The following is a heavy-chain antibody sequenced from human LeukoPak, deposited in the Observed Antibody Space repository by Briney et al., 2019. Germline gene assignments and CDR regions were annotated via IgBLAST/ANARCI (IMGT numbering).Heavy chain of an antibody. Sequence: ASVKVSCKASGYTFTNYYMHWVRQAPGQGLEWMGIINPSGGSTNYAQKFQGRVTITADKSTSTAYMELSSLRSEDTAVYYCASGPVLEWLLYQPCFDYWGQGTLVTVSS. V-gene: IGHV1-46*01. CDR1: GYTFTNYY. CDR2: INPSGGST. D-gene: IGHD3-3*01. CDR3: ASGPVLEWLLYQPCFDY. J-gene: IGHJ4*02.